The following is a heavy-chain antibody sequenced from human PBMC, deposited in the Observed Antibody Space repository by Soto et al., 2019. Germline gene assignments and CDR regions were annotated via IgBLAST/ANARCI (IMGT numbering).Heavy chain of an antibody. D-gene: IGHD2-2*01. J-gene: IGHJ4*02. CDR3: ARADIVVVPAAPYFDY. Sequence: SETLSLTCTVSGGSISSSSYYWGWIRQPPGKGLEWIGSIYYSGSTYYNPSLKSRVTISVDTSKNQFSLKLSSVTAADTAVYYCARADIVVVPAAPYFDYWGQGTLVTVSS. V-gene: IGHV4-39*01. CDR2: IYYSGST. CDR1: GGSISSSSYY.